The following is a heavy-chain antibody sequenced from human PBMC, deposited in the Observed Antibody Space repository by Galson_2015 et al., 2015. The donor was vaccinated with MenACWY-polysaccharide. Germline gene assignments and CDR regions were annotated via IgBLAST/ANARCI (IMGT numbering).Heavy chain of an antibody. CDR3: ARGVTVTMGFPLDR. V-gene: IGHV3-66*02. Sequence: SLRLSCAISGITVSDAYMSWVRQAPGKGLEWVSIMYAGGATYDAESVKGRFTISRDSSRNTVTLQMESLRPEDTAVYYCARGVTVTMGFPLDRWGQGTRVTVSS. CDR1: GITVSDAY. CDR2: MYAGGAT. D-gene: IGHD4-17*01. J-gene: IGHJ4*02.